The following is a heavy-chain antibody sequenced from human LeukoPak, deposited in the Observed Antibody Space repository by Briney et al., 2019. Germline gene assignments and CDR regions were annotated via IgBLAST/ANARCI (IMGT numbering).Heavy chain of an antibody. D-gene: IGHD7-27*01. CDR3: ARDLPPGAFDI. Sequence: SETLSLTCAVYGGSFSGYYWSWIRQPPGKGLEWIGYIYYSGSTNYNPSLKSRVTISVDTSKNQFSLKLSSVTAADTAVYYCARDLPPGAFDIWGQGTMVTVSS. V-gene: IGHV4-59*01. CDR2: IYYSGST. CDR1: GGSFSGYY. J-gene: IGHJ3*02.